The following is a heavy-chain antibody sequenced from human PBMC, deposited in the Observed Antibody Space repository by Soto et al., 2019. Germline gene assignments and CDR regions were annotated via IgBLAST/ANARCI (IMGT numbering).Heavy chain of an antibody. Sequence: QVQLQESGPGLVKPSETLSLTCTVSGASISSYYWSWIRQPPGKGLEWIGYIYYSGSTNYNPALTSRVTIPVDTSKNQSSLKLSCVTAADTAVYYCARGAERVAMPSGYWGQGTRVTVPS. V-gene: IGHV4-59*01. J-gene: IGHJ4*02. CDR2: IYYSGST. CDR3: ARGAERVAMPSGY. CDR1: GASISSYY. D-gene: IGHD2-2*01.